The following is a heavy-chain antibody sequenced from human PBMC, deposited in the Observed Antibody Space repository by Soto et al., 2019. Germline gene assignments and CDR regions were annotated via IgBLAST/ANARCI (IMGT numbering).Heavy chain of an antibody. D-gene: IGHD1-1*01. V-gene: IGHV4-39*01. CDR1: GDSTRSSIYQ. CDR2: AYYSEST. Sequence: ASETLSLTCIVSGDSTRSSIYQWGWIRQPPGRGLEWIGSAYYSESTYYNPSLKSRVTISVDTSKNQFSLRVNSVTAADTAVYYCARHRNWKADYWGQGTLVTVSS. CDR3: ARHRNWKADY. J-gene: IGHJ4*02.